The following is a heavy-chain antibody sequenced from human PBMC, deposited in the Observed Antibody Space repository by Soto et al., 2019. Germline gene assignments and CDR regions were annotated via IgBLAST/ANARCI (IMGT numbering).Heavy chain of an antibody. V-gene: IGHV5-51*01. CDR3: ARHLTSSGWYGYYFDY. J-gene: IGHJ4*02. CDR1: GYSFTSYW. Sequence: EVQLVQSGAEVKKPGESLKISCKGSGYSFTSYWIGWVRQMPGKGLEWMGIIYPSDSDTRYSPSFQGQVTISADKSIXXAYLQWSGLKASDTAMYYCARHLTSSGWYGYYFDYWGQGTLVTVSS. CDR2: IYPSDSDT. D-gene: IGHD6-19*01.